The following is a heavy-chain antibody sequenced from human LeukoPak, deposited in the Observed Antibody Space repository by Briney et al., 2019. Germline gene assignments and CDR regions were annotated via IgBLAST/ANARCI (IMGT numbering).Heavy chain of an antibody. J-gene: IGHJ4*02. CDR3: ATQILLCHYY. Sequence: SETLSLTCAVYGGSFSGYYWSWIRQPPGKGLEWIGEINHSGSTNYNPSLKSRVTISVDTSKNQFSLKLSSVTAADTAVYYCATQILLCHYYWGQGTLVTVSS. CDR1: GGSFSGYY. CDR2: INHSGST. D-gene: IGHD2/OR15-2a*01. V-gene: IGHV4-34*01.